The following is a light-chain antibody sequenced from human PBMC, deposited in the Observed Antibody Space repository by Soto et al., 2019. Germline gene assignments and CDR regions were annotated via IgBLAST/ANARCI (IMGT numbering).Light chain of an antibody. CDR3: QQYSHLIT. CDR2: DAS. J-gene: IGKJ5*01. Sequence: DIQMTQSPSSLSASVGDRVTITCQASQDISNYLNWYQQKLGKAPKLLIYDASNLETGVPSRFSGSGSGTDFTFTISSLQSEDIATYYCQQYSHLITFGQGTRLETK. CDR1: QDISNY. V-gene: IGKV1-33*01.